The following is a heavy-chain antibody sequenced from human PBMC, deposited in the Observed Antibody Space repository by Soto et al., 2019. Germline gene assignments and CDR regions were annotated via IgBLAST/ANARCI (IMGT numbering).Heavy chain of an antibody. Sequence: PSETLSLTCTVSGGSISSGGYYWSWIRQHPGKGLEWIGYIYYSGSTYYNPSLKSRVTISVDTSKNQFSLKLSSVTAADTAVYYCARDSLGVAAHFDYWGQGTMVTVYS. D-gene: IGHD2-21*01. CDR1: GGSISSGGYY. CDR3: ARDSLGVAAHFDY. V-gene: IGHV4-31*03. CDR2: IYYSGST. J-gene: IGHJ4*02.